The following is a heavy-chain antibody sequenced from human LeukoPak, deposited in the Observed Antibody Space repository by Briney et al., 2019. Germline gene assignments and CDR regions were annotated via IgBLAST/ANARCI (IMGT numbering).Heavy chain of an antibody. Sequence: PGGSLRLSCAASGLTFSSYSMNWVRQAPGKGLEWVSYISSSSSTIYYADSVKGRFTISRDNAKNSQYLQMNSLRAEDTAVYYCARDRIPRETMVTTLLWGQGTLVTVSS. J-gene: IGHJ4*02. V-gene: IGHV3-48*01. CDR1: GLTFSSYS. CDR3: ARDRIPRETMVTTLL. CDR2: ISSSSSTI. D-gene: IGHD4-17*01.